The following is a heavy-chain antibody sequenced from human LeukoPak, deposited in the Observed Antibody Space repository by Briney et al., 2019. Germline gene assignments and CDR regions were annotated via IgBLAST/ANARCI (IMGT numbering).Heavy chain of an antibody. CDR3: ARLPAMERVDY. Sequence: PSQTLSLTCTVSGGSISSGSYYWGWVRQPPGRGLEWIGSIYHSGSTYYNPSLKSRVTISVDTSKNQFSLKLSSVTAADTAVYYCARLPAMERVDYWGQGTLVAVSS. CDR1: GGSISSGSYY. D-gene: IGHD1-1*01. J-gene: IGHJ4*02. CDR2: IYHSGST. V-gene: IGHV4-39*07.